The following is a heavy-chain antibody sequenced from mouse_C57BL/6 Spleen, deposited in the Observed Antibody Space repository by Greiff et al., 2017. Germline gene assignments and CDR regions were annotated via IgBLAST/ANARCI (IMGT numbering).Heavy chain of an antibody. Sequence: EVMLVESGGGLVKPGGSLKLSCAASGFTFSDYGMHWVRQAPEKGLEWVAYISSGSSTIYYADTVKGRFTISRDNAKNTLFLQMTSLRSEDTAMYYCARTGTGAMDYWGQGTSVTVSS. D-gene: IGHD4-1*01. CDR3: ARTGTGAMDY. V-gene: IGHV5-17*01. J-gene: IGHJ4*01. CDR2: ISSGSSTI. CDR1: GFTFSDYG.